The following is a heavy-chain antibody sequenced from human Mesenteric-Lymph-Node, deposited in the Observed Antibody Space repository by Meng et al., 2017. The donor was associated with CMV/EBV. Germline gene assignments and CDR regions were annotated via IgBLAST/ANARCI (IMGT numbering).Heavy chain of an antibody. CDR1: GFTFSTYD. CDR3: AAGHYDILTGYYSLDY. J-gene: IGHJ4*02. Sequence: GESLKISCAASGFTFSTYDIHWVRQAPGKGLEWVPVIWYDGRNKYSADSVKGRFTISRDNSKNTLYLQVNSLRADDTAVFYCAAGHYDILTGYYSLDYWGQGVLVTVSS. CDR2: IWYDGRNK. V-gene: IGHV3-33*01. D-gene: IGHD3-9*01.